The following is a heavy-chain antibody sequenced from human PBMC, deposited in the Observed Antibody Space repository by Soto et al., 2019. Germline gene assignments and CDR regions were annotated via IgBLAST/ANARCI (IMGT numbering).Heavy chain of an antibody. CDR3: AKRPLSIITFDY. CDR2: ISGSGANT. V-gene: IGHV3-23*01. CDR1: GFTFSSYA. D-gene: IGHD3-16*01. Sequence: EVQLLESGGGLVQPGGSLRLSCAASGFTFSSYAMSWVRRAPGKGLERVSTISGSGANTFYADSVKGRFTISRDNSKNTLYLQMNSLRAEDTAVYYCAKRPLSIITFDYWGQGTLVTVSS. J-gene: IGHJ4*02.